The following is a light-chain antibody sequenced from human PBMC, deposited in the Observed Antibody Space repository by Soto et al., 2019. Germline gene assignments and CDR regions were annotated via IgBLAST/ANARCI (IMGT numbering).Light chain of an antibody. CDR3: QQLNSFPLT. J-gene: IGKJ4*01. V-gene: IGKV1-9*01. CDR1: QGISSY. Sequence: IQLTQSPSSLSASVGDRVHITCRASQGISSYLAWYQQKPGKAPKLLIYAASSLQSGVPSRFSGSGSGTDFNLTISSLQPEDFAAYYCQQLNSFPLTFGGGTKVQI. CDR2: AAS.